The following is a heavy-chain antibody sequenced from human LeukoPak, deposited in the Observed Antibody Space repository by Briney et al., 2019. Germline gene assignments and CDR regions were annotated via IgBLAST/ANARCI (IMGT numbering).Heavy chain of an antibody. CDR1: GFTFSSYA. Sequence: GGSLRLSCAASGFTFSSYAMSWVRQAPGKGLEWVSAISGSGGSTYYADSVKGRFTISRDNSKNTLYLQMNSLRAEDTAVYYCARVYSSSWYLGYWGQGTLVTVSS. D-gene: IGHD6-13*01. CDR3: ARVYSSSWYLGY. CDR2: ISGSGGST. J-gene: IGHJ4*02. V-gene: IGHV3-23*01.